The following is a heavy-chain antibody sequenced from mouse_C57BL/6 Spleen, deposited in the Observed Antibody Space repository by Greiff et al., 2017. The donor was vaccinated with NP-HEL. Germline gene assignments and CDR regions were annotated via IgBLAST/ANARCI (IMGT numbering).Heavy chain of an antibody. CDR2: ISSGSSTI. D-gene: IGHD1-1*01. CDR3: AKAVGRAWFAY. Sequence: EVQLVESGGGLVKPGGSLKLSCAASGFTFSDYGMHWVRQAPEKGLEWVAYISSGSSTIYYADTVKGRFTISRDNAKNTLFLQMTSLRSEDTAMYYCAKAVGRAWFAYWGQGTLVTVSA. V-gene: IGHV5-17*01. CDR1: GFTFSDYG. J-gene: IGHJ3*01.